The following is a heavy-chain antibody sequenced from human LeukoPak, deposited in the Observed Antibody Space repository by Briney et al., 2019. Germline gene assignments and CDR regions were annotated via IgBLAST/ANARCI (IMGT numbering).Heavy chain of an antibody. Sequence: GSLRLSCDPSGFTFSTHSMNWVRQAPGKGPEWVSSISDRGDYIHYADSVKGRFTISRDNAKNSLFLQMNSLRAEDTAVYYCVRDKGMVTAMGYSYYYAMDVWGQGTTVTVSS. V-gene: IGHV3-21*01. CDR3: VRDKGMVTAMGYSYYYAMDV. CDR2: ISDRGDYI. J-gene: IGHJ6*02. D-gene: IGHD2-21*02. CDR1: GFTFSTHS.